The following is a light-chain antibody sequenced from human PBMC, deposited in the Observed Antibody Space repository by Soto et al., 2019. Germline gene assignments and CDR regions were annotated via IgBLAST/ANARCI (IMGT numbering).Light chain of an antibody. CDR1: QSVNSY. V-gene: IGKV3-11*01. CDR3: QQRSTWPRIT. CDR2: DAS. J-gene: IGKJ4*01. Sequence: EIVLTQSPATLSLSPGERATLSCRASQSVNSYLAWYQRKPGQAPRLLITDASNRATGIPARFSGSGSGTDFTLTISSLEPEDCAVYYCQQRSTWPRITFGGGTKVEIK.